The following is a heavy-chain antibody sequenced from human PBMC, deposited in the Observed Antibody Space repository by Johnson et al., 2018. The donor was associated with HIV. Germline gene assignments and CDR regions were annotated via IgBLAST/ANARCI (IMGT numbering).Heavy chain of an antibody. J-gene: IGHJ3*02. CDR1: GFTFSDYY. CDR2: ISYDAKHK. D-gene: IGHD1-7*01. Sequence: QMQLVESGGGLVKPGGSLRLSCAASGFTFSDYYMSWIRQAPGKGLEWVAVISYDAKHKYYADSVKGRVTISRDNSKNTLYLQMNSLRAEDTAVYYCARDRAWNYEGAFDIWGQGTMVTVSS. CDR3: ARDRAWNYEGAFDI. V-gene: IGHV3-30*14.